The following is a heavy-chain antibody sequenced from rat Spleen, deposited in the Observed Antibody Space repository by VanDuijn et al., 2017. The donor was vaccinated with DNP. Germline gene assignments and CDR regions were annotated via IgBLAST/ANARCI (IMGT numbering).Heavy chain of an antibody. CDR3: ARSDYGSSPDY. CDR1: GFSLTNYG. CDR2: IWSGGTP. J-gene: IGHJ2*01. V-gene: IGHV2-16*01. Sequence: QVQLRESGPGLLQPSRTLSLTCTVSGFSLTNYGVSWVRQPPGKGPEWIAAIWSGGTPDYNSALKSRLSISRDTSKNQVLLRVNSLQTEDTAMYFCARSDYGSSPDYWGQGVMVTVSS. D-gene: IGHD1-3*01.